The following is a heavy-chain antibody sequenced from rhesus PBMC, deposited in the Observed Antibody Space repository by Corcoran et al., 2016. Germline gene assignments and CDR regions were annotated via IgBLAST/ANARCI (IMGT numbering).Heavy chain of an antibody. CDR3: ASNSGSYYYGY. J-gene: IGHJ4*01. V-gene: IGHV3-110*02. Sequence: EVQLVESGGGLVQPGGSLRLSCAASGFTFSDHYMDWVRQAPGKGLEWVSSISSGSGRTTLYPDSVKGRFTISRDNAKNTVYLQMNSLRAEDTAVYYCASNSGSYYYGYWGQGVLVTVSS. CDR2: ISSGSGRTT. D-gene: IGHD3-16*01. CDR1: GFTFSDHY.